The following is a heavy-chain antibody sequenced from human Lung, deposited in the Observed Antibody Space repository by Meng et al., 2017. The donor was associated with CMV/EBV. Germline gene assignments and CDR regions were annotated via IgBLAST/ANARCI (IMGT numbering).Heavy chain of an antibody. J-gene: IGHJ4*02. V-gene: IGHV1-2*02. Sequence: SVTVSXKVSGYTFSDYYMHWVRQAPGQGLEWMGWINPNSGGTNYAQKFQGRVTMTRDTSISTAYMELSRLRSDDTAVYYCAREDYHDSTSYQDFDYWGQGTXVTVSS. CDR2: INPNSGGT. CDR3: AREDYHDSTSYQDFDY. CDR1: GYTFSDYY. D-gene: IGHD3-22*01.